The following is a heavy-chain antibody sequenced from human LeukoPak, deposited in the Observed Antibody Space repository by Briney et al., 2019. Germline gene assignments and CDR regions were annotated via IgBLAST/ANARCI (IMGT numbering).Heavy chain of an antibody. CDR2: TNPSSGYT. V-gene: IGHV1-8*01. D-gene: IGHD6-13*01. Sequence: ASVKVSCKASGYTFTNYDINWVRQATGQGREWMGWTNPSSGYTGYAQKFQGRSTMTRNSSISTAYRGVNSLRSEDTAVYYCARGNRLYSSSWSSLPFDIWGHGTMVTVSS. J-gene: IGHJ3*02. CDR1: GYTFTNYD. CDR3: ARGNRLYSSSWSSLPFDI.